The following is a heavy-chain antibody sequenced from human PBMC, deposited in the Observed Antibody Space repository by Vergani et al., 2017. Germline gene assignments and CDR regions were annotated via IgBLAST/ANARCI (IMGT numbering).Heavy chain of an antibody. CDR3: AKVGYYYDSRGYLGGDAFDY. Sequence: EVQLLESGGGLVQPGGSLRLSCAASGFTFSSYAMSWVRQAPGKGLEWVSAISGSGGSTYYADSVKGRFTISRDNSKNTLYLQMNSLRAEDTAVYYCAKVGYYYDSRGYLGGDAFDYWGQGTLVTVSS. CDR2: ISGSGGST. J-gene: IGHJ4*02. CDR1: GFTFSSYA. V-gene: IGHV3-23*01. D-gene: IGHD3-22*01.